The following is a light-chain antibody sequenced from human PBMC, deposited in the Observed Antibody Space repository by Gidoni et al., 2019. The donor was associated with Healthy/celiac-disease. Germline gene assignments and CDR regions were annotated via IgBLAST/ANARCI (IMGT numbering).Light chain of an antibody. CDR3: AAWDDSLNGWV. J-gene: IGLJ3*02. V-gene: IGLV1-44*01. CDR2: SNN. CDR1: SSNIGSNT. Sequence: SVLTQPPSESGTPGKRVTISCSGSSSNIGSNTVNWYQQLPGTAPNLLIYSNNPRPSGVPDRFSGSKSGSSASLAISGLQSEDEADYYCAAWDDSLNGWVFGGGTKLTVL.